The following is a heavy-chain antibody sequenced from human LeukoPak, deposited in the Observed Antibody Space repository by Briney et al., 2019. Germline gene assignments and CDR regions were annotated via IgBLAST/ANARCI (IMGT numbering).Heavy chain of an antibody. CDR2: IYYSGST. Sequence: SETLSLTCTVSGGSISSYYWSWIRQPPGKGLEWIGYIYYSGSTNYNPSLKSRVTISVDTSKNQFSLKLSSVTDADMAVYYCARVRAKCDSSGYYYLRFFDYWGQGTLVTVSS. CDR1: GGSISSYY. D-gene: IGHD3-22*01. V-gene: IGHV4-59*01. CDR3: ARVRAKCDSSGYYYLRFFDY. J-gene: IGHJ4*02.